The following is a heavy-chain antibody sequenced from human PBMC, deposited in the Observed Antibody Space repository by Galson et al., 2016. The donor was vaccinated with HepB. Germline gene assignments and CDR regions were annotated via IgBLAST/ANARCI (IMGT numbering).Heavy chain of an antibody. V-gene: IGHV4-39*02. CDR3: ATVPGWESGIYDH. CDR2: IYYVGRA. Sequence: LSLTCRVSGDSIGSSSYHWAWIRQPPGKGLEWIGSIYYVGRAYYRSSLKSRLTISLAPAKNHISLNLTSVTAADTAVYYCATVPGWESGIYDHWGQGTLVSVSS. CDR1: GDSIGSSSYH. J-gene: IGHJ4*02. D-gene: IGHD1-26*01.